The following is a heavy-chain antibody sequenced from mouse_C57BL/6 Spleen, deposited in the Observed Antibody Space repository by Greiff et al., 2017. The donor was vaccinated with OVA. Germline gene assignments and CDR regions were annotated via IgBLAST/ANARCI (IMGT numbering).Heavy chain of an antibody. V-gene: IGHV1-19*01. D-gene: IGHD1-1*01. CDR2: INPYNGGT. CDR1: GYTFTDYY. J-gene: IGHJ2*01. Sequence: EVQLQQSGPVLVKPGASVKMSCKASGYTFTDYYMNWVKQSHGKSLEWIGVINPYNGGTSYNQKFKGKATLTVDKSSSTAYMELNSLTSEDSAVYDCARGLYGSSYEDYWGQGTTLTVSS. CDR3: ARGLYGSSYEDY.